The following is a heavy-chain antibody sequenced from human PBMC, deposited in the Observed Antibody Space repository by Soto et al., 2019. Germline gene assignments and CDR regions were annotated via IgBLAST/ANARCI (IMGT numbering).Heavy chain of an antibody. CDR2: IYPGDSDT. D-gene: IGHD3-16*02. CDR1: GYSFTGYW. V-gene: IGHV5-51*01. J-gene: IGHJ6*02. Sequence: RGESLKISCKGSGYSFTGYWIGWVRQMPGKGLEWMGIIYPGDSDTRYSPSFQGQVTISADKSISTAYLQWSSLKASDTAMYYCARHRDYVWGSYRFPYYYYGMDVWGQGTTVTVSS. CDR3: ARHRDYVWGSYRFPYYYYGMDV.